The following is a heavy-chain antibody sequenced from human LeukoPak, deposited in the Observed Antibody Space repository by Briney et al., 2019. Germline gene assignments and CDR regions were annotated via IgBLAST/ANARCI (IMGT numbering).Heavy chain of an antibody. CDR1: GGSFSGYY. CDR2: INHSGST. J-gene: IGHJ6*02. Sequence: SETLSLTCAVYGGSFSGYYWSWIRQPPGKGLEWIGEINHSGSTNYNPSLKSRVTISVDTSKNQFSLKLSSVTAADTAVYYCARGKASGWVLYYYGMDVWGQGTTVTVSS. V-gene: IGHV4-34*01. D-gene: IGHD6-19*01. CDR3: ARGKASGWVLYYYGMDV.